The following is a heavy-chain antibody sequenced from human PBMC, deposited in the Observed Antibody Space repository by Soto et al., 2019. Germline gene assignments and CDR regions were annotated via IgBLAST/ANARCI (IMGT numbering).Heavy chain of an antibody. J-gene: IGHJ4*02. CDR3: VRDCSASGDH. CDR1: GFSVTDNY. CDR2: LFMGGGT. D-gene: IGHD2-15*01. Sequence: EVQLVEAGGGLVQPGGSLRLSCAASGFSVTDNYMTWVRQAPGKGLEWVSILFMGGGTSYADSVKGRFTISRDNSKNTLYLQMSSLRVEDTAVYYCVRDCSASGDHWGQGTLVTVSS. V-gene: IGHV3-66*01.